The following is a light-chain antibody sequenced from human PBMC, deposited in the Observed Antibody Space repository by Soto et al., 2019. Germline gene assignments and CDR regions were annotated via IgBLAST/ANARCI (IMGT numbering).Light chain of an antibody. Sequence: QSVLTQPPSVSGAPGQRVTISCTGSSSNIGAGYDVHWYQQLPGTAPKLLIYRNNNRPSEVPDRFSGSKSGTSASLAITGLQAEDEADYYCHSYDSSLSGSVFGGGTKLTVL. CDR2: RNN. J-gene: IGLJ3*02. CDR3: HSYDSSLSGSV. V-gene: IGLV1-40*01. CDR1: SSNIGAGYD.